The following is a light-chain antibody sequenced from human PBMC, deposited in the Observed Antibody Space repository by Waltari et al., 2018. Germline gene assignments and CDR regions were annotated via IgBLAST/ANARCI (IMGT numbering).Light chain of an antibody. CDR2: WAS. V-gene: IGKV4-1*01. CDR3: QQYYSTPPT. CDR1: QSVLYSSNNKNY. J-gene: IGKJ1*01. Sequence: DIVMTQSPASLAVSLGERATINCKSSQSVLYSSNNKNYLAWYQQKPGQPPKLLIYWASTRESGVPDRFSGSGSGTDFTLTISSLQAGDVAVYDCQQYYSTPPTFGQGTKVEIK.